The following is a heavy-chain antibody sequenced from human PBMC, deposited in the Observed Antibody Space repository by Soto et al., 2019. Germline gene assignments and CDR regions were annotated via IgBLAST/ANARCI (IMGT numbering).Heavy chain of an antibody. CDR1: GFTFSNAW. V-gene: IGHV3-15*07. CDR2: IKSKTDGGTT. Sequence: GGSLRLSCAASGFTFSNAWMNWVRQAPGKGLEWVGRIKSKTDGGTTDYAAPVKGRFTISRDDSKNTLYLQMNSLKTEDTAVYYCTTASPPRGYYYDSSGYYRSFDYWGQGTLVTVSS. J-gene: IGHJ4*02. D-gene: IGHD3-22*01. CDR3: TTASPPRGYYYDSSGYYRSFDY.